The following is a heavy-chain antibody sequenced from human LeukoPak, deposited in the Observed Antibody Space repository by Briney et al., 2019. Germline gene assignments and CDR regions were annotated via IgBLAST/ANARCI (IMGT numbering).Heavy chain of an antibody. CDR1: GFTFTAYA. CDR2: ISSNGGST. Sequence: GGSLRLSCSASGFTFTAYAMHWVRQAPGKGLEYVSAISSNGGSTYYADSVKGRFTISRVNSKNTVYLQVSSLRAEDTAVYFCVRAQTSYYYDSSSYYYDYWGQGTLVTVSS. V-gene: IGHV3-64D*06. CDR3: VRAQTSYYYDSSSYYYDY. D-gene: IGHD3-22*01. J-gene: IGHJ4*02.